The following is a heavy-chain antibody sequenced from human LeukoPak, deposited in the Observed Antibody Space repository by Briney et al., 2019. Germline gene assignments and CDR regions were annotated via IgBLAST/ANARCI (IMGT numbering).Heavy chain of an antibody. CDR3: ARWDYGDSIDY. V-gene: IGHV3-30-3*01. CDR2: ISYDGSNK. D-gene: IGHD4-17*01. CDR1: GFTFSSYA. Sequence: GGSLRLSCAASGFTFSSYAMHWVCQAPGKGLEWVVVISYDGSNKYYADSVKGRFTISRDNSKNTLYLQMNSLRAEDTAVYYCARWDYGDSIDYWGQGTLVTVSS. J-gene: IGHJ4*02.